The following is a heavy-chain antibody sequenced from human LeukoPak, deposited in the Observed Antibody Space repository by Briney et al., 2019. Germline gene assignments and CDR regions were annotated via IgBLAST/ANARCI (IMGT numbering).Heavy chain of an antibody. J-gene: IGHJ4*02. CDR2: ISPSSGT. D-gene: IGHD3-22*01. Sequence: PGGSLRLSCAASGFTFSSYAMRWVRQAPGKGLEWVSAISPSSGTFYADSVKGRFTNSRDNSKNTLYLQMNSLRVEDTAVYYCARPQSSSGYYWPFDDWGQGTLVTVSS. CDR3: ARPQSSSGYYWPFDD. CDR1: GFTFSSYA. V-gene: IGHV3-23*01.